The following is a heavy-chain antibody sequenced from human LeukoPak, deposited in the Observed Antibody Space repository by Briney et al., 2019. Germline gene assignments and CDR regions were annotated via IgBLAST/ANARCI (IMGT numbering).Heavy chain of an antibody. CDR3: ARDGAHKNHYYSYYYMDV. J-gene: IGHJ6*03. D-gene: IGHD3-16*01. Sequence: SETLSLTCAVSGVSISSSNSYWGWIRQPPGKGLEWIGSIYYSGNTYYNPSLKSRVTISVDTSKNQFSLKLSSVTAADTAVYYCARDGAHKNHYYSYYYMDVWGKGTTVTVSS. CDR2: IYYSGNT. CDR1: GVSISSSNSY. V-gene: IGHV4-39*07.